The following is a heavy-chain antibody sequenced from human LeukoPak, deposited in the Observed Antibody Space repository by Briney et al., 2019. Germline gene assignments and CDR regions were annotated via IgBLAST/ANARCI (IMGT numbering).Heavy chain of an antibody. CDR1: GFPFSSYS. CDR3: AKEEHVVGREWELQEAPFDY. Sequence: PGGSLRLSCAASGFPFSSYSMTWVRQAPGKGLEWVANIKPDGTTKFYVDSVKGRFTISRDNALNSLYLQMNSLRAEDTAVYYCAKEEHVVGREWELQEAPFDYWGQGTLVTVSS. J-gene: IGHJ4*02. V-gene: IGHV3-7*03. D-gene: IGHD1-26*01. CDR2: IKPDGTTK.